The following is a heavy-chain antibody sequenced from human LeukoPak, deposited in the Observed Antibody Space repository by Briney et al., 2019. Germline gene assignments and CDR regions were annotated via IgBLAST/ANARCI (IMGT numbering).Heavy chain of an antibody. V-gene: IGHV3-7*01. J-gene: IGHJ5*02. CDR3: ARTAYGDYGDWFDP. Sequence: GGSLRLSCAASGFTFSSYWMSWVRQAPGKGLEWVANIKQDGSEKYYVDSVKGRFTISRDNAKNSLYLQMNSLRAEDTAMYYCARTAYGDYGDWFDPWGQGTLVTVSS. CDR1: GFTFSSYW. D-gene: IGHD4-17*01. CDR2: IKQDGSEK.